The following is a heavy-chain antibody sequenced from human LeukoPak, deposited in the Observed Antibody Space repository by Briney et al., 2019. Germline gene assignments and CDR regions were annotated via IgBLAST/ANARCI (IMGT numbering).Heavy chain of an antibody. J-gene: IGHJ6*02. Sequence: SQTLSLTCALSGDSVSSNSVTWNWIRQSPSRGLEWLGRTYYRSTWYNDYAVSVRGRITVNPDTSKNQFSLHLNSVTPEDTAVYYCARDGPGTGDYYYYYGMDVWGQGTTVTVFS. D-gene: IGHD7-27*01. CDR3: ARDGPGTGDYYYYYGMDV. CDR2: TYYRSTWYN. V-gene: IGHV6-1*01. CDR1: GDSVSSNSVT.